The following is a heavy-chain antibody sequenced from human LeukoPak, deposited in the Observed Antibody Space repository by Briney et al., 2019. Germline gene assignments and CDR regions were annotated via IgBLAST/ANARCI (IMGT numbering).Heavy chain of an antibody. CDR2: IKQDGSEK. D-gene: IGHD3-3*01. CDR3: ARDEEWCLFDD. Sequence: GGSLRLSCAVSGFTFSSYWMSWVRQAPGKGLEWVANIKQDGSEKYYVDSVKGRFTISRDNAKNSLYLQMNSLRAEDTAVYYCARDEEWCLFDDWGQGTLVTVSS. J-gene: IGHJ4*02. V-gene: IGHV3-7*01. CDR1: GFTFSSYW.